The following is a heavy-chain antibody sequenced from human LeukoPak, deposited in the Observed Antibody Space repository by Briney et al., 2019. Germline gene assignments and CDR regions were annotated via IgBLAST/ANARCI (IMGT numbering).Heavy chain of an antibody. V-gene: IGHV1-18*01. Sequence: ASVKVSCKASGYTFNRYGITWVRQAPGQGLEGMGWISGYNGNTNYAQKLQGRVTMTTAKSTSTAYMELRSLRSHDTAMSYCARDYGYGVTVMISDDYWGQGTLVTVSS. J-gene: IGHJ4*02. CDR2: ISGYNGNT. CDR3: ARDYGYGVTVMISDDY. CDR1: GYTFNRYG. D-gene: IGHD5-12*01.